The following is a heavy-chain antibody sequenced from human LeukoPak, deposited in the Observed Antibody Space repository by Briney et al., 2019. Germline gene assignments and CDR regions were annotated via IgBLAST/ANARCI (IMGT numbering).Heavy chain of an antibody. Sequence: GVLRLSCAASGFTFSSYVMSWVRQAPGKGLEWVSCITDSGGSTYYAVSVKGRFTISRDNSKNMLYLQMNSLRAEYTAVYYCAPPDTLMDIVWGQGTLVTVSS. CDR1: GFTFSSYV. J-gene: IGHJ4*02. CDR3: APPDTLMDIV. V-gene: IGHV3-23*01. CDR2: ITDSGGST. D-gene: IGHD5-18*01.